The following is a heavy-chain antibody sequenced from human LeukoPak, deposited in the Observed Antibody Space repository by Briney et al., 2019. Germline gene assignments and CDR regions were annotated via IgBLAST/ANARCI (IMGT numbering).Heavy chain of an antibody. J-gene: IGHJ4*02. CDR2: ISSSSTYI. V-gene: IGHV3-21*06. Sequence: GGSLRLSCAASGFTFSSYSMNWVRQAPGKGLEWVSSISSSSTYIYYTDSVKGRFTISRDNAKNSLYLQMNSLRAEDTAVYYCARVPGVYFDYWGQGILVTVSS. CDR3: ARVPGVYFDY. CDR1: GFTFSSYS.